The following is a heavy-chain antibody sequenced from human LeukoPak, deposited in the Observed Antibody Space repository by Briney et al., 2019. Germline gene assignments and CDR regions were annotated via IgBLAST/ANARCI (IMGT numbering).Heavy chain of an antibody. D-gene: IGHD5-18*01. CDR2: INHSGST. CDR3: ARAQRGRREYSTFDY. J-gene: IGHJ4*02. CDR1: GGSFSGYY. V-gene: IGHV4-34*01. Sequence: SESLSLTCAVYGGSFSGYYWSWIRQPPGKGLEWVGEINHSGSTKYNPSLKSRVTISVDTSKSQFSLKLSSVTAADTAVYYCARAQRGRREYSTFDYWGQGTLVTVSS.